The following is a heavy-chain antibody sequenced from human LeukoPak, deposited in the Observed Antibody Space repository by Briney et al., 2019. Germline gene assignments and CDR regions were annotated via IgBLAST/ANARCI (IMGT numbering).Heavy chain of an antibody. CDR2: SNSDGSTT. V-gene: IGHV3-74*01. CDR3: ARENFYGMDV. J-gene: IGHJ6*02. CDR1: AFTFSRYW. Sequence: PGGSLRLSCAAAAFTFSRYWMNWVRQAPGKGLVWVSRSNSDGSTTRYADSVKGRFTISRDNAKNTMYLQMNSLRAEDTAVYYCARENFYGMDVWGQGTTVTVSS.